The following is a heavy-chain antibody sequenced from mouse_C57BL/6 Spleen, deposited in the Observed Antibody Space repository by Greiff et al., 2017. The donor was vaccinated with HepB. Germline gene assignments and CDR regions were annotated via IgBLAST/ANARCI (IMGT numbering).Heavy chain of an antibody. D-gene: IGHD2-4*01. Sequence: EVQLVESGPGLVKPSQSLSLTCSVTGYSITSGYYWNWIRQFPGNKLEWMGYISYDGSNNYNPSLKNRISITRGTSKNQFFLKLNSVTTEDTATYYCARNPYYDYDVVYYFDYWGQGTTLTVSS. CDR1: GYSITSGYY. V-gene: IGHV3-6*01. J-gene: IGHJ2*01. CDR2: ISYDGSN. CDR3: ARNPYYDYDVVYYFDY.